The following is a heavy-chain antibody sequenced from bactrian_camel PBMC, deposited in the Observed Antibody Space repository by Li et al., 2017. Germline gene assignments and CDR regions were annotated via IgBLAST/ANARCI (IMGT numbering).Heavy chain of an antibody. CDR1: GYTLAREC. CDR3: AALYTGISGCYSTSLAPASFEH. J-gene: IGHJ4*01. V-gene: IGHV3S67*01. D-gene: IGHD2*01. CDR2: ICSDGRT. Sequence: VQLVESGGGSVQAGGSLRLSCAASGYTLARECLSWFRQAPGKEREGVAGICSDGRTSYTESVKGRFTISRYNAKNTLYLQMNTLKPEDTATYYCAALYTGISGCYSTSLAPASFEHWGQGTQVTVS.